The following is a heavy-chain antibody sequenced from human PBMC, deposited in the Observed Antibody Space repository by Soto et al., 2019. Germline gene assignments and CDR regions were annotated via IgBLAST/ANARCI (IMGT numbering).Heavy chain of an antibody. Sequence: PSVKVSCKASGYTFTSYGISWVRQAPGQGLEWMGWISAYNGNTNYAQKLQGRVTMTTDTSTSTAYMELRSLRSDDTAVYYCARDPSLFPYSSSWYPYWGQGTLVTVSS. V-gene: IGHV1-18*04. CDR2: ISAYNGNT. J-gene: IGHJ4*02. D-gene: IGHD6-13*01. CDR3: ARDPSLFPYSSSWYPY. CDR1: GYTFTSYG.